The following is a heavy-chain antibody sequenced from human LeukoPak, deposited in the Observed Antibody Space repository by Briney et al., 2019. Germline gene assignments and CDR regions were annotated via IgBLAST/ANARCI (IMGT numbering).Heavy chain of an antibody. D-gene: IGHD3-22*01. J-gene: IGHJ4*02. Sequence: ASVKVSRKASGYTFTSYAMNWVRQAPGQGLEWMGWINTNTGNPTYAQGFTGRFVFSLDTSVSTAYLQISSLKAEDTAVYYCAREVYYYDSSGYRPLGYWGQGTLVTVSS. V-gene: IGHV7-4-1*02. CDR3: AREVYYYDSSGYRPLGY. CDR2: INTNTGNP. CDR1: GYTFTSYA.